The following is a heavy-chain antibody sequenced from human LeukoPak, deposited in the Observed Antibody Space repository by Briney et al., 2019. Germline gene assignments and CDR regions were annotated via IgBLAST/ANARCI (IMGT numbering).Heavy chain of an antibody. CDR3: ARAFPPYYGGNSLGAFDI. CDR1: GGSISSYY. Sequence: SETLSLTCTVSGGSISSYYWSWIRQPPGKGLEWIGYIYYSGSTNYNPSLKSRVTISVDTSKNQFSLKLSSVTAADTAVYYCARAFPPYYGGNSLGAFDIWGQGTMVTVSS. CDR2: IYYSGST. D-gene: IGHD4-23*01. V-gene: IGHV4-59*01. J-gene: IGHJ3*02.